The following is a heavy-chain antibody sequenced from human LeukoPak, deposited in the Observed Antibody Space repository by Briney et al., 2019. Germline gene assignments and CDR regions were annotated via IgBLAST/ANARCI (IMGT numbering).Heavy chain of an antibody. V-gene: IGHV4-59*08. D-gene: IGHD4/OR15-4a*01. Sequence: SETLSLTCSVSGSSIRSYYWSWIRQPPGKGLEWIGYIHYSGSANYNPSIKSRVTISVDPSKNLLSLKLTSVTAADTGVYYCARLTMPTGPGDYWGQGTLVTVSS. CDR2: IHYSGSA. CDR1: GSSIRSYY. CDR3: ARLTMPTGPGDY. J-gene: IGHJ4*02.